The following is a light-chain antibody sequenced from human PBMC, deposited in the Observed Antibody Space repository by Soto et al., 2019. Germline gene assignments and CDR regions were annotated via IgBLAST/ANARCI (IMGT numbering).Light chain of an antibody. CDR2: DVS. V-gene: IGLV2-14*01. J-gene: IGLJ2*01. CDR3: SSYTTDNTLV. CDR1: SSDVGGHNV. Sequence: QSALTQPASVSGSPGQSITISCTGTSSDVGGHNVVSWYQQHPGKAPKLMIYDVSDRPSGVSNRFSGSKSGYTASLTISGLQAEDEADYYCSSYTTDNTLVFGGGTKVTVL.